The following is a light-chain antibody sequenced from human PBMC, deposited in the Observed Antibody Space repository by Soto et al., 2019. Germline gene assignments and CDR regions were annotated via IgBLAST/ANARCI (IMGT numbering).Light chain of an antibody. CDR1: QSVSTS. V-gene: IGKV3-15*01. Sequence: ETVMTQSPATLSLSPGETATLSCRASQSVSTSVAWFQQKPGQVPRLLIYGPSARATGIPAKFSGSGSGTEFTLTFSHLQSEDFAVYYCLQYNSWPLTCGGVDKVEIK. CDR2: GPS. J-gene: IGKJ4*01. CDR3: LQYNSWPLT.